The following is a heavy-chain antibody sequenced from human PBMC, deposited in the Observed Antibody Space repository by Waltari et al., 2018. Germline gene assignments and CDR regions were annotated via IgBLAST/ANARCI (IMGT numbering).Heavy chain of an antibody. Sequence: QVQLVQSGAEVKKPGASVKVSCKASGYTFTSYYMHWVRQAPGQGLEWMGGIIPIFGTANYAQKFQGRVTITADESTSTAYMELSSLRSEDTAVYYCARVGGSYSLFDAFDIWGQGTMVTVSS. J-gene: IGHJ3*02. CDR2: IIPIFGTA. D-gene: IGHD1-26*01. V-gene: IGHV1-69*01. CDR1: GYTFTSYY. CDR3: ARVGGSYSLFDAFDI.